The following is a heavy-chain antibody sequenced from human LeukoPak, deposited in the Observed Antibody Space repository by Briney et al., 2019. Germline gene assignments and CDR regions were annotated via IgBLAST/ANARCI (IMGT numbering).Heavy chain of an antibody. J-gene: IGHJ4*02. CDR3: ARTDIVVVPAAIFPTTVIYTTGFDY. CDR1: GYTFTSYG. V-gene: IGHV1-18*01. CDR2: ISAYNGNT. Sequence: GASVKVSCKASGYTFTSYGISWVRQAPGQGLEWMGWISAYNGNTNYAQKLQGRVTMTTDTSTSTAYMELRSLRSDDTAVYYCARTDIVVVPAAIFPTTVIYTTGFDYWGQGTLVTVSS. D-gene: IGHD2-2*02.